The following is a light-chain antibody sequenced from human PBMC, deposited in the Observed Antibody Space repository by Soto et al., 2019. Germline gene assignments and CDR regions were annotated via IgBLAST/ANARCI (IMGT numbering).Light chain of an antibody. CDR2: DAS. J-gene: IGKJ2*01. Sequence: DIQMTQSPSTLSASVGDRVTITCRASQSISSWLAWYQQKPGKAPKLLIYDASSLESGVPSRFSGSGSGTEFTLTISSLQPDDFATYYCQQYNSSPYTFGQGTNLEIK. CDR3: QQYNSSPYT. CDR1: QSISSW. V-gene: IGKV1-5*01.